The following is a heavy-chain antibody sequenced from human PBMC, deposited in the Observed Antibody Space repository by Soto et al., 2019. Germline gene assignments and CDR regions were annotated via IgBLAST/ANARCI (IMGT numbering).Heavy chain of an antibody. D-gene: IGHD3-22*01. J-gene: IGHJ4*02. CDR1: GGSFSGYY. Sequence: SETLSLTCAVYGGSFSGYYWNWIRQPPGKGLEWIGEINHSGSTNYNPSLKSRVTISVDTSKNQFSLKLSSVTAADTAVYYCARGNMDYYDSSGYYSDLAYWGQGTLVTVSS. CDR2: INHSGST. V-gene: IGHV4-34*01. CDR3: ARGNMDYYDSSGYYSDLAY.